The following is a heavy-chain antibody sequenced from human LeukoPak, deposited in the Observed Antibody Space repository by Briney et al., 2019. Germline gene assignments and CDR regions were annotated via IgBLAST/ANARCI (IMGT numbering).Heavy chain of an antibody. J-gene: IGHJ5*02. CDR2: ISYDGSNK. V-gene: IGHV3-30*18. Sequence: GRSLRLSCAASGFTFSSYGMHWVRQAPGKGLEWVAVISYDGSNKYYADSVKGRFTISRDNSKNTLYLQMNSLRAEDTAVYYCAKNGDTMVRGAKYNWFDPWGQGTLVTVSS. D-gene: IGHD3-10*01. CDR1: GFTFSSYG. CDR3: AKNGDTMVRGAKYNWFDP.